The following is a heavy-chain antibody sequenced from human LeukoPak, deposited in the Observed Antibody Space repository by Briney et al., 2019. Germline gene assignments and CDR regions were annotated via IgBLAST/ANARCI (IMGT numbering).Heavy chain of an antibody. V-gene: IGHV4-61*01. CDR1: GGSISSGSYY. J-gene: IGHJ4*02. CDR3: ARLWGGTRPPDY. D-gene: IGHD3-16*01. Sequence: SETLSLTCTVSGGSISSGSYYWSWIRQPPGKGLEWIGYIYYSGSTNYNSSLKSRVTISVDTSKNQFSLKLSSVTAADTAVYYCARLWGGTRPPDYWGQGTLVTVSS. CDR2: IYYSGST.